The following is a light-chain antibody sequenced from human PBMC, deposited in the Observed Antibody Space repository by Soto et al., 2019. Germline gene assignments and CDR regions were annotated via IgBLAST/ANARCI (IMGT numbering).Light chain of an antibody. Sequence: DIQMTQSPSSLSASVGDRVTITCRASQSISSYFNWYQQKPGKAPKLLIYAASSLHSGVPSRFSGSGSGTDFTLTISSLQPEDFATYYCQQSYSTPPYTFGQGTKLEIK. J-gene: IGKJ2*01. V-gene: IGKV1-39*01. CDR2: AAS. CDR1: QSISSY. CDR3: QQSYSTPPYT.